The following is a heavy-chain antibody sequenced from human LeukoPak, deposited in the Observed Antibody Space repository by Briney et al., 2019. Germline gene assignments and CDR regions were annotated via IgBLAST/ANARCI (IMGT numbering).Heavy chain of an antibody. J-gene: IGHJ4*02. CDR2: ISAYNGNT. V-gene: IGHV1-18*01. CDR1: GYTFTSYG. CDR3: ARIHTGITIFGRADY. D-gene: IGHD3-3*01. Sequence: ASVKVSCKASGYTFTSYGISWVRQAPGQGLEWMGWISAYNGNTNYAQKLQGRVTMTTDTSTSTAYMELRSLRSDDTAVYYCARIHTGITIFGRADYWGQGTLVTVSS.